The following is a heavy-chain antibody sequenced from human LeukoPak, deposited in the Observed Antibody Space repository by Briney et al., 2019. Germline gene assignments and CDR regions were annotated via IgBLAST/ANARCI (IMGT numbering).Heavy chain of an antibody. J-gene: IGHJ6*02. CDR3: AREKWERHHCGVDV. CDR2: ISGRSDSI. CDR1: GFTFSSYT. V-gene: IGHV3-23*01. Sequence: GGSLRLSCAASGFTFSSYTMSWVRQAPGKGLERVSGISGRSDSIYYADSVEGRFTISRDYSKSTVDLQMNSLRAEDTTVYYCAREKWERHHCGVDVWGQGTTVTVSS. D-gene: IGHD1-26*01.